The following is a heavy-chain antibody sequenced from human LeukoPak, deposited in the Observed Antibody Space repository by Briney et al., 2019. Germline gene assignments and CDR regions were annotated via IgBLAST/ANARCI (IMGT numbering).Heavy chain of an antibody. CDR1: GFTFSSYS. V-gene: IGHV3-21*01. D-gene: IGHD1-26*01. J-gene: IGHJ4*01. CDR3: ARMDRRWELLRPLDY. CDR2: ISSSSSSI. Sequence: GGSLRLSCAVSGFTFSSYSMNWVRPAPGQGLEWVSSISSSSSSIYYADPVKSRFTISKDNANNPLYLQMNILKAEDMAVYYCARMDRRWELLRPLDYWGQGTLVTVSS.